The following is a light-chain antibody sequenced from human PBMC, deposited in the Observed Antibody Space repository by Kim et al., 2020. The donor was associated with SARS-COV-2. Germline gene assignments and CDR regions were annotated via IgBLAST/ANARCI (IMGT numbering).Light chain of an antibody. CDR2: GAS. CDR3: QHRDT. V-gene: IGKV3-15*01. J-gene: IGKJ3*01. Sequence: EIVMTQSPATLSVSPGERATLSCRASQSVSSNLAWYQQKPGQAPRLLIYGASTRATGIPARFSGGGSGTEFTLTISSLQSEDFAVYYCQHRDTFGPGTKVDIK. CDR1: QSVSSN.